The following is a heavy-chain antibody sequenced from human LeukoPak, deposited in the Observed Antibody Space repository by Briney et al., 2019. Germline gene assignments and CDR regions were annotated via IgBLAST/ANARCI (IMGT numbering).Heavy chain of an antibody. CDR2: MNPNSGNI. CDR1: GYTFTSYD. V-gene: IGHV1-8*01. D-gene: IGHD6-13*01. J-gene: IGHJ6*03. Sequence: ASVKVSCKASGYTFTSYDINWVRQATGQGLEWMGWMNPNSGNIGFAQKLQGRVTMTTDTSTSTAYMELRSLRSDDTAVYYCASCSEGIAAAGFLYYYYMDVWGKGTTVTVSS. CDR3: ASCSEGIAAAGFLYYYYMDV.